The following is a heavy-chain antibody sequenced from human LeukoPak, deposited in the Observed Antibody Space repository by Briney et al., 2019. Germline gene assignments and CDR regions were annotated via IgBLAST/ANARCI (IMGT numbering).Heavy chain of an antibody. CDR1: GFTFGDYA. Sequence: PGRSLRLSCTASGFTFGDYAMSWVRQAPGKGLEWVGRIKSKTDGGTTDYGTAVRGRFIISRDDSRNRLYLQMNNLKIEDTAVYWCTTAGWEDYWGQGTLVTVSS. J-gene: IGHJ4*02. D-gene: IGHD1-26*01. CDR2: IKSKTDGGTT. V-gene: IGHV3-15*01. CDR3: TTAGWEDY.